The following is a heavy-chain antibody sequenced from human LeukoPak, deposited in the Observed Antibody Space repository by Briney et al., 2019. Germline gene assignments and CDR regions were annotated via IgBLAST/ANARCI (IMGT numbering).Heavy chain of an antibody. CDR3: ARHPSSYYHFDY. Sequence: SETLSLTCTVSGGSVSSNNDYWGWIRQPLGKLLEGIGTICYSGSTCYNSSPKRRVTISVDTSENQCSLKLSSVIAADTAVYYCARHPSSYYHFDYWGQGTLVTVSS. V-gene: IGHV4-39*01. D-gene: IGHD6-6*01. CDR1: GGSVSSNNDY. CDR2: ICYSGST. J-gene: IGHJ4*02.